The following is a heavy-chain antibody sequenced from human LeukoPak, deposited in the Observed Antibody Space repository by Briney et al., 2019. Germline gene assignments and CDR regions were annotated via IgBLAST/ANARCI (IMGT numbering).Heavy chain of an antibody. CDR1: GGTFSSYA. D-gene: IGHD6-19*01. Sequence: SVKVSCKASGGTFSSYAISWVRQAPGQGLEWMGGIIPIFGTANYAQKFQGRVRITADESTSTAYMELSSLRSEDTAVYYCARSGSGWLKSPRVYHYWGQGTLVTVSS. J-gene: IGHJ4*02. CDR3: ARSGSGWLKSPRVYHY. CDR2: IIPIFGTA. V-gene: IGHV1-69*13.